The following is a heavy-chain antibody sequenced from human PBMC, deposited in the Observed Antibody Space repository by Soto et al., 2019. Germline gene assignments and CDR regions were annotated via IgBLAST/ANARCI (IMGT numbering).Heavy chain of an antibody. V-gene: IGHV4-61*01. CDR2: IYYSGST. CDR1: GGSVSSGSYY. CDR3: ARDFDDRQGGFDY. Sequence: SETLSLTCTVSGGSVSSGSYYWSWIRQPPGKGLEWIGYIYYSGSTNYNPSLKSRVTISVDTSKNQFSLKLSSVTAADTAVYYCARDFDDRQGGFDYWGQGTLVTVSS. D-gene: IGHD1-1*01. J-gene: IGHJ4*02.